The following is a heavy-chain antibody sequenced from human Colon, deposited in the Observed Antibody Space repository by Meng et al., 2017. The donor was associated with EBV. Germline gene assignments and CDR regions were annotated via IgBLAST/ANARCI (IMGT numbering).Heavy chain of an antibody. D-gene: IGHD3-10*01. Sequence: VQVQGTGRGLVHPSGTLSLLCAVSGAAIGSCYWWTWVRHPPEKGLEWIGEIYHRGSTNYNPSLKSRLTLSVDKSKSQFSLELISVTAADTAVYYCARGRRFGSGRYALDYWGQGTLVTVSS. V-gene: IGHV4-4*02. CDR3: ARGRRFGSGRYALDY. CDR2: IYHRGST. CDR1: GAAIGSCYW. J-gene: IGHJ4*02.